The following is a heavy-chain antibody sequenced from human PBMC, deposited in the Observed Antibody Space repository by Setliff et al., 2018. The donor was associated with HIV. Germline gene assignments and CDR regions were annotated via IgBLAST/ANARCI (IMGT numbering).Heavy chain of an antibody. Sequence: GGSLRLSCVASGPTFNRYWMSWVRQVPGKGLEWVSTIYSDGSTYHADSVKGRFTLSRDTSKNTLSLQMNTLRPEDTAVYFCARVRLYNSALDYWGQGTLVTVSS. J-gene: IGHJ4*02. CDR1: GPTFNRYW. D-gene: IGHD3-22*01. CDR2: IYSDGST. V-gene: IGHV3-66*02. CDR3: ARVRLYNSALDY.